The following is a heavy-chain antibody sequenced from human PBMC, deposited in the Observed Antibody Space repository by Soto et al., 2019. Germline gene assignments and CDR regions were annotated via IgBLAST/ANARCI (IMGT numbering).Heavy chain of an antibody. CDR3: ARDYYYGFRWFDP. J-gene: IGHJ5*02. CDR2: VYYSGST. Sequence: PSETLSLTCTVSGGSVSTGSYYWSWIRQPPGKGLEWIGCVYYSGSTNYNPSLKSRVTISVDTSKNQFSLRLSSVTAADTAVYYCARDYYYGFRWFDPWGQGTLVTVSS. V-gene: IGHV4-61*01. CDR1: GGSVSTGSYY. D-gene: IGHD3-22*01.